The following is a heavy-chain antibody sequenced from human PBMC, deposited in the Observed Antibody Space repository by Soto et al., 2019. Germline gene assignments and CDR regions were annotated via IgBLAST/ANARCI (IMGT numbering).Heavy chain of an antibody. CDR1: GYTFTSYG. CDR2: INAYSGDT. V-gene: IGHV1-18*01. Sequence: QVQLIQSEAEVRKPGASVTVSCKASGYTFTSYGISWVRQAPGQGLEWMGWINAYSGDTNYAQKLQGRVTLTTDTSTSTAYMELRSLRSDDTAVYYCARDYGGTFYDYWGQGTLVTVSS. J-gene: IGHJ4*02. CDR3: ARDYGGTFYDY. D-gene: IGHD1-26*01.